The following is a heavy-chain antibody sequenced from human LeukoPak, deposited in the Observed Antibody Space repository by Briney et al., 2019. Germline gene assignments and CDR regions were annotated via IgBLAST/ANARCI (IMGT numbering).Heavy chain of an antibody. V-gene: IGHV3-23*01. D-gene: IGHD1-26*01. J-gene: IGHJ4*02. CDR2: ISGGGGST. CDR1: GFTFTSYS. Sequence: GGSLRLSCAASGFTFTSYSMNWVRQAPGKGLEWVSTISGGGGSTYYADSVKGRFTISRDNAKNSLYLRMNSLRAEDTAVYYCASVVGAVDYWGQGTLVTVSS. CDR3: ASVVGAVDY.